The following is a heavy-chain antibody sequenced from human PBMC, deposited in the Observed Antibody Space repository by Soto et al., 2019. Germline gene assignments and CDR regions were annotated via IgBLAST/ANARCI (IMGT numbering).Heavy chain of an antibody. CDR1: GDSVSRDTGA. CDR3: SRDRAEAGTYYYGMDV. CDR2: TYYRSKWFN. D-gene: IGHD6-19*01. V-gene: IGHV6-1*01. Sequence: SQTLSLTCAISGDSVSRDTGAWNWIRQSPSRGLEWLGRTYYRSKWFNDYALSVKSRMTINSDTSKNQFSLQLNSVTPEDTAVYYCSRDRAEAGTYYYGMDVWGQGTTVTVSS. J-gene: IGHJ6*02.